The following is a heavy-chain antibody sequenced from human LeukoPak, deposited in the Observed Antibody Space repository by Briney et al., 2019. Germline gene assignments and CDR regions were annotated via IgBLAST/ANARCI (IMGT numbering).Heavy chain of an antibody. V-gene: IGHV3-23*01. CDR1: GFTFSSYA. CDR2: ISGSGGST. J-gene: IGHJ4*02. Sequence: GGSLRLSCAASGFTFSSYAMSWVRQAPGMGLAWVSAISGSGGSTYYADSVKGRFNISRDTSKNTLYLQMNSLRAEDTAVYYCARGRYYDNSVYYYFDYWGQGTLVTVSS. D-gene: IGHD3-22*01. CDR3: ARGRYYDNSVYYYFDY.